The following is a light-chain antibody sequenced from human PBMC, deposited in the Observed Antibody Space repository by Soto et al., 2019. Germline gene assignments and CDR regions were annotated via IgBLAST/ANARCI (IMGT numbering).Light chain of an antibody. CDR3: QQSYSTPIS. J-gene: IGKJ5*01. V-gene: IGKV1-39*01. Sequence: DIQMTQSPSSISATIGGSVTVTSRASHSINSYLNGYQQKPGKDPKLLIYTGSNLQSGVPSRFSGSGSGTDFTLTISSLQPEDFATYYCQQSYSTPISFGQGTRLEI. CDR2: TGS. CDR1: HSINSY.